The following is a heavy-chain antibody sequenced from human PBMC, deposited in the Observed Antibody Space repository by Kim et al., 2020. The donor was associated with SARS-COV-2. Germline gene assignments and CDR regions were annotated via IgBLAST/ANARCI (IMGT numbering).Heavy chain of an antibody. CDR2: IYYSGST. D-gene: IGHD3-10*01. Sequence: SETLSLTCTVSGGSISSSSYYWGWIRQPPGKGLEWIGSIYYSGSTYYNPSLKSRVTISVVTSKNQFSLKLSSVTAADTAVYYCVARRERFGEFYYYGMDVWGQGTTVTVSS. V-gene: IGHV4-39*01. J-gene: IGHJ6*02. CDR3: VARRERFGEFYYYGMDV. CDR1: GGSISSSSYY.